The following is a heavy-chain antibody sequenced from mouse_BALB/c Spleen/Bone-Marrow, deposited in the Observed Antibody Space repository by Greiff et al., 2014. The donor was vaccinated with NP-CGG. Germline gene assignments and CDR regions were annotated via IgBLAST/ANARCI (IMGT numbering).Heavy chain of an antibody. Sequence: EVQLVESGGGLVQPGGSMKLSCAASGFAFSDTWLDWVRQSPEKGPEWVAEIRTKADDQATYYAESVKGRFTISRDDSISSVYLQMNSLRAEDTGIYYCTPHPFDYWGQGTTLTVSS. CDR3: TPHPFDY. CDR1: GFAFSDTW. V-gene: IGHV6-6*01. CDR2: IRTKADDQAT. J-gene: IGHJ2*01.